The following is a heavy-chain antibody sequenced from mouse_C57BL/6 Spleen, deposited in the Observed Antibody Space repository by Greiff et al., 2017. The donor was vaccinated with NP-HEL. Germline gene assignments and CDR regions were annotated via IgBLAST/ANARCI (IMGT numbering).Heavy chain of an antibody. J-gene: IGHJ1*03. D-gene: IGHD1-1*01. V-gene: IGHV1-4*01. CDR1: GYTFTSYT. CDR3: ARGDYGSIYWYFDV. CDR2: INPSSGYT. Sequence: QVQLQQSGAELARPGASVKMSCKASGYTFTSYTMHWVKQRPGQGLEWIGYINPSSGYTKYNQKFKDKATLTADKSSSTAYMQLSSLTSEDSAVYYCARGDYGSIYWYFDVWGTGTTVTVSS.